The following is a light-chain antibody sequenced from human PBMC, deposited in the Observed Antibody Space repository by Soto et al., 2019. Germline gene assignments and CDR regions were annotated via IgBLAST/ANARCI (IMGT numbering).Light chain of an antibody. Sequence: EIQMTQSPSSLSASVGDRVTITCRASQSISSYLNWYQQKPGKAPKLLIYAASSLQSGVPSRFSGSGSGTDFTLTISSLQPEDFATYYCQQSYSTTFGQGTKVDIK. J-gene: IGKJ1*01. V-gene: IGKV1-39*01. CDR2: AAS. CDR3: QQSYSTT. CDR1: QSISSY.